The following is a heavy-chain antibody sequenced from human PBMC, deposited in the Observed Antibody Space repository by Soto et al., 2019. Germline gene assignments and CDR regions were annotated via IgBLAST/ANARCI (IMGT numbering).Heavy chain of an antibody. CDR2: ISGSGGST. CDR1: GFTFSSYA. Sequence: GGSLRLSCAASGFTFSSYAMSWVRQAPGKGLEWVSAISGSGGSTYYADSVKGRFTISRDNSKNTLYLQMNSLRAEDTAVYCCAKDQAGYYDSSGYFWGQGTMVTVSS. V-gene: IGHV3-23*01. J-gene: IGHJ3*01. CDR3: AKDQAGYYDSSGYF. D-gene: IGHD3-22*01.